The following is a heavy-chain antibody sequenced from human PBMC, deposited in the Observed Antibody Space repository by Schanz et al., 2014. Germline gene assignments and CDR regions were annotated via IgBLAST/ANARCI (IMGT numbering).Heavy chain of an antibody. V-gene: IGHV3-23*01. CDR1: GFTFTTHS. Sequence: EVQLLESGGGLVQPGGSLRLSCAASGFTFTTHSMTWVRQAPGKGLEWVSGISGSGGSTYYADSVKGRFTISRDNSKTTLSLQMNSLRAEDTAVYYCAKGVYYDSTGGGFDYWGQGTLVTVSS. J-gene: IGHJ4*02. CDR3: AKGVYYDSTGGGFDY. CDR2: ISGSGGST. D-gene: IGHD3-22*01.